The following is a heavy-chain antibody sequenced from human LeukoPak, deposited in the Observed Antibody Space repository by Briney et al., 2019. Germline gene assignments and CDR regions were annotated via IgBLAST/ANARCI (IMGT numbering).Heavy chain of an antibody. CDR2: ISAYNGNT. J-gene: IGHJ4*02. D-gene: IGHD3-22*01. CDR1: GYTFTSYG. Sequence: GASVKVSCKASGYTFTSYGISWVRQAPGQELEWMGWISAYNGNTNYAQKLQGRVTMTTDTSTSTAYMELRSLRSDDTAVYYCARDYYDSSGYPYYFDYWGQGTLVTVSS. V-gene: IGHV1-18*01. CDR3: ARDYYDSSGYPYYFDY.